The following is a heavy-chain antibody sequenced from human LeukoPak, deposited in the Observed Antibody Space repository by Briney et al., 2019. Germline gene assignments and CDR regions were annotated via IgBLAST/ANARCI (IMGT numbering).Heavy chain of an antibody. CDR3: ARGDGGAYYYDSSGLH. CDR1: GGTFSSYA. CDR2: INPSGGST. J-gene: IGHJ4*02. Sequence: ASVKVSCKASGGTFSSYAISWVRQAPGQGLEWMGIINPSGGSTSYAQKFQGRVTMTRDTSTSTVYMELSSLRSEDTAVYYCARGDGGAYYYDSSGLHWGQGTLVTVSP. D-gene: IGHD3-22*01. V-gene: IGHV1-46*01.